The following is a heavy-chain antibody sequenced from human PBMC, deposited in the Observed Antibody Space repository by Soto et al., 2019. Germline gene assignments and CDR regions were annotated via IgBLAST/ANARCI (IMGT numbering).Heavy chain of an antibody. CDR3: ARGPPNTF. V-gene: IGHV4-30-2*01. CDR2: IYHSGRT. Sequence: QLQLQESGPGLVKPSQTLSLTCAVSGGSISSGGYSWSWIRQPPGKGLEWIGYIYHSGRTYYNPSLKSRVTMAVDMSKNQFSLKLSSVTAADTAVYYCARGPPNTFWGQGTRVTVSS. CDR1: GGSISSGGYS. D-gene: IGHD3-16*01. J-gene: IGHJ4*02.